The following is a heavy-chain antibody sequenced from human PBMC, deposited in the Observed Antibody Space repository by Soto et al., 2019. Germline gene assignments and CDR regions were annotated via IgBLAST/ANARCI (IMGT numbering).Heavy chain of an antibody. CDR1: GYIFSDNY. CDR3: AGAREDSSGWFDY. V-gene: IGHV1-2*02. CDR2: INPKSGGT. D-gene: IGHD6-19*01. Sequence: QVQLVQSGAEVKQPGASMKVSCKASGYIFSDNYIHWVRQAPGQGLEWMAWINPKSGGTNYARNFQGRGTLNRDTSISSGYIDLSRLTSDDTAVYYCAGAREDSSGWFDYWGQGTLVTVSS. J-gene: IGHJ4*02.